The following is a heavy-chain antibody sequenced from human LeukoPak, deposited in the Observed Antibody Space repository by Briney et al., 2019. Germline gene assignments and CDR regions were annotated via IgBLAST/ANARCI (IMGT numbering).Heavy chain of an antibody. V-gene: IGHV3-48*04. J-gene: IGHJ1*01. CDR1: GFTFSTSS. CDR2: ISSSSSTT. CDR3: VRRGLILTEYLER. D-gene: IGHD3-10*01. Sequence: GGSLRLSCAASGFTFSTSSMNWVRQAPGKGPEWVSYISSSSSTTYYADSVKGRFTISRDNAKSSLHLQMNSLRAEDTAVYYCVRRGLILTEYLERWGQGTLVIVSS.